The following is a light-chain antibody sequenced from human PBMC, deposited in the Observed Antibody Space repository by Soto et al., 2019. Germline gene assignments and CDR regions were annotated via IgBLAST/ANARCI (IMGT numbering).Light chain of an antibody. Sequence: QSVLTQPRSVSGSPGQSVTISCTGTSSDVGGYNYVSWYQQHPGKAPKLMIYDVSKRPSGVPDRFSGSKSGNTASLTISGLQAEDEADYYCCSYAGMYSFVSAAGTKLPVL. V-gene: IGLV2-11*01. CDR1: SSDVGGYNY. CDR2: DVS. J-gene: IGLJ1*01. CDR3: CSYAGMYSFV.